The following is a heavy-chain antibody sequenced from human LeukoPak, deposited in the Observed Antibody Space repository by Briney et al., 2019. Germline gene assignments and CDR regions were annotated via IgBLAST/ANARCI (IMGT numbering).Heavy chain of an antibody. CDR1: GFTFSSYA. CDR3: AKDSSSWSSFDY. CDR2: ISGSGGST. Sequence: GGSLRLSCAASGFTFSSYAMSWVRQAPGKGLEWVSAISGSGGSTYYADSVKGRFTISRDNSKNTLYLQMNSLRAEDAAVYYCAKDSSSWSSFDYWGQGTLVTVSS. V-gene: IGHV3-23*01. J-gene: IGHJ4*02. D-gene: IGHD6-13*01.